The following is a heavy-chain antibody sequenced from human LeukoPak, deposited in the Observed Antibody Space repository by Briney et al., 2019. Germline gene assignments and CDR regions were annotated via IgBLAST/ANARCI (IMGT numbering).Heavy chain of an antibody. CDR1: GFTFSSYG. CDR2: ISASGFST. CDR3: AKSTTSGTAGYWAD. J-gene: IGHJ4*02. Sequence: GGSLRLSCAASGFTFSSYGMSWVRQAPGKGLEWVSTISASGFSTYFADSVKGRFTISRDSSRNTLYLQMDSLRAEDTALYYCAKSTTSGTAGYWADWGQGTLVTVSS. V-gene: IGHV3-23*01. D-gene: IGHD3-9*01.